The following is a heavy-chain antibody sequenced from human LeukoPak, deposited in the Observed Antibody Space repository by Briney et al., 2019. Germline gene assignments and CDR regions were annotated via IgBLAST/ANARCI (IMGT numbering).Heavy chain of an antibody. J-gene: IGHJ4*02. D-gene: IGHD3-10*01. V-gene: IGHV1-2*02. CDR2: INPYTGDT. Sequence: ASVKVSCKASGYTLTGYYIHWVRQAPGQGLEWMGWINPYTGDTNSAQKFQGRVTMTRDTSISTAYMELSRLRSEDTAVYYCARSPFVRELGFDYWGQGTLVTVSS. CDR1: GYTLTGYY. CDR3: ARSPFVRELGFDY.